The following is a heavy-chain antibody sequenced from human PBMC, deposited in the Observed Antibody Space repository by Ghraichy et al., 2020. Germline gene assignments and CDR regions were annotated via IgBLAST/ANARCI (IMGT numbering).Heavy chain of an antibody. D-gene: IGHD6-6*01. J-gene: IGHJ5*01. CDR1: GFTFTDYG. CDR3: ARDTRHSSSGFDF. Sequence: GGSLRLSCAASGFTFTDYGLHWVRQAPGKGLEWVATFSYDGRNKYYLDSMEGRFTISRDISKNTLYLQMNSLRPEDTAVYYCARDTRHSSSGFDFWGQGTLVTVSS. V-gene: IGHV3-30*03. CDR2: FSYDGRNK.